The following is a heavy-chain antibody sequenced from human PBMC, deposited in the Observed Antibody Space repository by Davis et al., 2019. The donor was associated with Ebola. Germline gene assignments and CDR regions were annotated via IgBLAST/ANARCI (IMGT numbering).Heavy chain of an antibody. CDR1: GGSIRSSDYY. J-gene: IGHJ2*01. CDR2: IYYSGST. V-gene: IGHV4-39*07. Sequence: GSLRLSCTVSGGSIRSSDYYWGWIRQPPGKGLEWIGSIYYSGSTYYNPSLKSRVTISVDRSKNQFSLSLSSVTAADTAVYYCARMPTVTADHWYFDLWGRGTLVAVSS. CDR3: ARMPTVTADHWYFDL. D-gene: IGHD4-17*01.